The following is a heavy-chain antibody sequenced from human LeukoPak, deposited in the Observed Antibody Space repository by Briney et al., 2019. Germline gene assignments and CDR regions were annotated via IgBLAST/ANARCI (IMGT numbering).Heavy chain of an antibody. CDR2: INHSGST. J-gene: IGHJ4*02. D-gene: IGHD3-22*01. CDR3: ARLWPYNYYDSSGYYYIDY. V-gene: IGHV4-34*01. CDR1: GGSFSGYY. Sequence: SETLSLTCAIYGGSFSGYYWSWIRQAPGKGLEWIGEINHSGSTKYNPSLKSRVTISVDTSKNQFSLKLSSVTAADTAVYYCARLWPYNYYDSSGYYYIDYWGQGTLVTVSS.